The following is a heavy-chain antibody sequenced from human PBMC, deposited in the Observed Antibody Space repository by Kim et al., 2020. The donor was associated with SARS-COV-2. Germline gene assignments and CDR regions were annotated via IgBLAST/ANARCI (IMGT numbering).Heavy chain of an antibody. V-gene: IGHV4-39*01. Sequence: SETLSLTCTVSGGSISSSSYYWGWIRQPPGKGLEWIGSIYYSGSTYYNPSLKSRVTISVDTSKNQFSLKLSSVTAADTAVYYCARHSHSLGGYYLGFYFDYWGQGTLVTVSS. CDR3: ARHSHSLGGYYLGFYFDY. CDR2: IYYSGST. D-gene: IGHD3-10*01. CDR1: GGSISSSSYY. J-gene: IGHJ4*02.